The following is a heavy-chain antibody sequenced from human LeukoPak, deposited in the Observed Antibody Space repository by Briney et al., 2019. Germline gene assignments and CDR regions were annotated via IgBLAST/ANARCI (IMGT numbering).Heavy chain of an antibody. J-gene: IGHJ5*02. CDR3: AKGTTMVRNNWFDP. CDR1: GFTFSSYW. D-gene: IGHD3-10*01. V-gene: IGHV3-74*01. CDR2: MNSDGSST. Sequence: GGSLRLSCAASGFTFSSYWMHWVRQAPGKGLVWVSRMNSDGSSTSYADSVKVRFTISRDNAKNTLYLQMNSLRAEDTAVYYCAKGTTMVRNNWFDPWGQGTLVTVSS.